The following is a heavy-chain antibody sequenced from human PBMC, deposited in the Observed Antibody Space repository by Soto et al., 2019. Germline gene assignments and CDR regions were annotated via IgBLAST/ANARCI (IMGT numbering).Heavy chain of an antibody. J-gene: IGHJ5*02. CDR3: ARRIAAAGTFWFDP. CDR2: FYRDDDK. D-gene: IGHD6-13*01. Sequence: QITLKESGPTLVKPTQTLTLTCTFSGFSLSTSGVGVGWIRQPPGKAVEWLALFYRDDDKRYSPSLKSRLTVTKDTTKSQVVLTMTNMDPVDTATYYCARRIAAAGTFWFDPWGQGTLVTVSS. CDR1: GFSLSTSGVG. V-gene: IGHV2-5*02.